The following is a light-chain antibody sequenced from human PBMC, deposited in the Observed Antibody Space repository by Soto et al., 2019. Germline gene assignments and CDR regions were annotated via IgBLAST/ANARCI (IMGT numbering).Light chain of an antibody. V-gene: IGLV2-14*03. CDR2: EVS. CDR1: RRDVGGYNY. CDR3: TSFTSSSTWV. Sequence: QSVLTQPASVSWSPGQSITISCTGTRRDVGGYNYVSWFQQHPGKAPKLNIYEVSNRPSGVSNRFSGSKSGYTASLTISELQAEDEADYYCTSFTSSSTWVFGGGTK. J-gene: IGLJ3*02.